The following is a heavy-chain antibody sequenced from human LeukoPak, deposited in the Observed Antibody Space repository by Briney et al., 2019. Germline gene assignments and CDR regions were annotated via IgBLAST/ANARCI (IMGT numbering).Heavy chain of an antibody. CDR1: GFTFSSYS. J-gene: IGHJ4*02. V-gene: IGHV3-21*01. CDR2: ISSSSSYI. Sequence: PGGSLRLSCAASGFTFSSYSMNWVRQAPGKGLEWVSSISSSSSYIYYADSVKGRFTISRDNAKNSLYLQMNSLRAEDTAVYYCAREPTWIRYFDYWGQGTLATVSS. D-gene: IGHD5-12*01. CDR3: AREPTWIRYFDY.